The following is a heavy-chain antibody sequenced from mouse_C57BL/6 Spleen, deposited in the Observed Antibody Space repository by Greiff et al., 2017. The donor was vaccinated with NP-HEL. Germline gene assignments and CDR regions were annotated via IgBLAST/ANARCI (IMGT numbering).Heavy chain of an antibody. CDR2: INPNNGGT. V-gene: IGHV1-26*01. CDR3: ATAYYRNRGPWFAY. Sequence: VQLQQSGPELVKPGASVKISCKASGYTFTDYYMNWVKQSHGKSLEWIGDINPNNGGTSYNQKFKGKATLTVDKYSSTAYMEIRSLTSEDSAVYYCATAYYRNRGPWFAYWGQGTLVTVSA. J-gene: IGHJ3*01. CDR1: GYTFTDYY. D-gene: IGHD2-10*01.